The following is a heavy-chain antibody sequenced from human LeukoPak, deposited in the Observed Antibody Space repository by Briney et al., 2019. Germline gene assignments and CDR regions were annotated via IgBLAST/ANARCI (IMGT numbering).Heavy chain of an antibody. CDR1: GGTFSSYA. J-gene: IGHJ4*02. Sequence: ASVKVSCKASGGTFSSYAISWVRQAPGQGLEWMGWINPNSGGTNYAQKFQGRVTMTRDTSISTAYMELSRLRSDDTAVYYCARVFTVTTYYFDYWGQGTLVTVSS. D-gene: IGHD4-11*01. CDR2: INPNSGGT. V-gene: IGHV1-2*02. CDR3: ARVFTVTTYYFDY.